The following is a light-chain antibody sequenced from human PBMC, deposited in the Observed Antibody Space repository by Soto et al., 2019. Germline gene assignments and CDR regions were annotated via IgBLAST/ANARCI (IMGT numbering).Light chain of an antibody. CDR2: GAS. CDR1: QSVSSN. J-gene: IGKJ1*01. V-gene: IGKV3-15*01. Sequence: EIVMTQSPATLSVSPGERATLSCRASQSVSSNLAWYQQKPGQAPRLLIYGASTRATGIPARFSGSGSGTEFTLTISSLQSEDFVVYYCQQNNNWPPTFGQGIKVEIK. CDR3: QQNNNWPPT.